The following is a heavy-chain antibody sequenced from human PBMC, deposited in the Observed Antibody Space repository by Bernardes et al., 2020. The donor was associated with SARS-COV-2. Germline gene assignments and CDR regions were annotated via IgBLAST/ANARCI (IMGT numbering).Heavy chain of an antibody. D-gene: IGHD6-13*01. J-gene: IGHJ6*02. CDR3: AKELAYGSSWRDYSYYFGMDV. CDR2: ISGPGRT. CDR1: GFTFSNYA. Sequence: GGSPRLSCAASGFTFSNYAMSWVRQAPGKGLEWVSDISGPGRTYYADSVKGRFTISRDNSKNTLYLEMNSLRVEDTAVYYCAKELAYGSSWRDYSYYFGMDVWGQGTTVTVSS. V-gene: IGHV3-23*01.